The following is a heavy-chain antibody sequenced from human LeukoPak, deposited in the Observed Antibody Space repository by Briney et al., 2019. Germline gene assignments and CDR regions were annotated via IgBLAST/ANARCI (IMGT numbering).Heavy chain of an antibody. CDR2: IIPIFGTA. CDR1: GGTFSSYA. Sequence: SVKVSCKASGGTFSSYAISWVRQAPGQGLEWMGGIIPIFGTANYAQKFQGRVTITADESTSTAYMELSSLRSEDTAVYYCATDYYYDSSGSNAFDIRGQGTMVTVSS. J-gene: IGHJ3*02. D-gene: IGHD3-22*01. V-gene: IGHV1-69*13. CDR3: ATDYYYDSSGSNAFDI.